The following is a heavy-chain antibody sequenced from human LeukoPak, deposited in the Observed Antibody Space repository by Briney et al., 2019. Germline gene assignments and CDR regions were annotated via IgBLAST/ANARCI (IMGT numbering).Heavy chain of an antibody. V-gene: IGHV1-24*01. D-gene: IGHD2-2*01. Sequence: GASVKVSCKVSGYTLTELSMHWVRQAPGKGLGWMGGFDPEDGEAIYAQKFQCRVTMTEDTSTDTAYMELSSLRSEDTAVYYCATGGRYCSSTSCYLGWFDPWGQGTLVTVSS. J-gene: IGHJ5*02. CDR1: GYTLTELS. CDR3: ATGGRYCSSTSCYLGWFDP. CDR2: FDPEDGEA.